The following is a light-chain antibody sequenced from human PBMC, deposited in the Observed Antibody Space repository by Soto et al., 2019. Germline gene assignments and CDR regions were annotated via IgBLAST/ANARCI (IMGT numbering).Light chain of an antibody. CDR1: QSVSSY. V-gene: IGKV3-11*01. CDR2: DAS. CDR3: QQRSNWPGT. Sequence: EIVLTQSPATLSLSPGERATLSCRASQSVSSYLAWYQQKPGQAPRLLNYDASSRATGIPARFSGSGSGTDFTLTISSLEPEDFAVYYCQQRSNWPGTFGQGTKLEIK. J-gene: IGKJ2*01.